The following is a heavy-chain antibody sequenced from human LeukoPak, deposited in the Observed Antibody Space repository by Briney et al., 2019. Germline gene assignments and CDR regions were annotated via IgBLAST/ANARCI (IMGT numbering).Heavy chain of an antibody. CDR2: IRSKANSYAT. V-gene: IGHV3-73*01. CDR3: TRYTTSSGPNHAFDI. D-gene: IGHD6-19*01. Sequence: PGGSLRLSCAASGFTFSGSTMHWVRQASGKGLEWVGRIRSKANSYATAYAASVKGRFTISRDDSKNTAYLQMNSLKTEDTAVYYCTRYTTSSGPNHAFDIWGQGTMVTVSS. J-gene: IGHJ3*02. CDR1: GFTFSGST.